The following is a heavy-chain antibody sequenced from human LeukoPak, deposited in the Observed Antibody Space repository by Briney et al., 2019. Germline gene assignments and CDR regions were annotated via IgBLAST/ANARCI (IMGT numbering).Heavy chain of an antibody. CDR1: GFTFSSYS. D-gene: IGHD3-3*01. J-gene: IGHJ5*02. Sequence: PGGSLRLSCAASGFTFSSYSMNWVRQAPGKGLGWVSSISSSSSYIYYADSVKGRFTISRDNAKNSLYLQMNSLRAEDTAVYYCARIPSADTILGHPWFDPWGQGTLVTVSS. CDR3: ARIPSADTILGHPWFDP. V-gene: IGHV3-21*01. CDR2: ISSSSSYI.